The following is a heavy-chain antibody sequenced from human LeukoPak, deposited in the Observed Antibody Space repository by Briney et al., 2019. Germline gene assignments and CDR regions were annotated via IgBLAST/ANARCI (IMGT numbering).Heavy chain of an antibody. CDR2: INWNGGST. CDR1: GFTFYDYG. J-gene: IGHJ2*01. D-gene: IGHD2-15*01. V-gene: IGHV3-20*04. Sequence: GGSLRLSCAASGFTFYDYGMSWVRQAPGKGLEWVSGINWNGGSTGYADSVKGRFTISRDNAKNSLYLQMNSLRAEDTALYYCARRPLGGGEDWYFDLWGRGTLVTVSS. CDR3: ARRPLGGGEDWYFDL.